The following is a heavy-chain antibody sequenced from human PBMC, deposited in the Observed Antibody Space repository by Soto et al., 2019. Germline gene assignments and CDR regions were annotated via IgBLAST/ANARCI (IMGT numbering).Heavy chain of an antibody. J-gene: IGHJ6*02. Sequence: QVQLQESGPGLVKPSETLSLTCTVSGGSISSYYGSWIRQPAGKGLEWIGRIYTSGSTNYNPSLKSGDTMSVDTSRNQFSLKLSSVTDADTAVYYCARDRAGGYCSSTSCYHYCYYGMDVWGQGTTVTVSS. CDR2: IYTSGST. D-gene: IGHD2-2*01. CDR3: ARDRAGGYCSSTSCYHYCYYGMDV. V-gene: IGHV4-4*07. CDR1: GGSISSYY.